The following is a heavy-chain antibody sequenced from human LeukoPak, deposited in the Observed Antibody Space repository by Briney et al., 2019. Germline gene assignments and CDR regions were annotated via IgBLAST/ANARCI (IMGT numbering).Heavy chain of an antibody. Sequence: PGGSLRLSCIASGFTFRNYGMSWVRQAPGKGLEWVGQTVSEIDGGTTDYAAPVKGRFTISRDDSKSTLYLQMNSLKIEDTAVYYCTTDEDWNYARKDVWGQGATVIVSS. D-gene: IGHD1-7*01. CDR2: TVSEIDGGTT. CDR3: TTDEDWNYARKDV. V-gene: IGHV3-15*04. CDR1: GFTFRNYG. J-gene: IGHJ6*02.